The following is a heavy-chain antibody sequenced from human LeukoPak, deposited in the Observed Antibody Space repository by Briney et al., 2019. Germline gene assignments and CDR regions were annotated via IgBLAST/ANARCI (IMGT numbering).Heavy chain of an antibody. V-gene: IGHV4-34*01. CDR3: ARGPRAILGRWLQPRYYYMDV. D-gene: IGHD5-24*01. CDR2: INHSGST. Sequence: SETLSLTCAVYGGSFSGYYWSWIRQPPGKGLEWIGEINHSGSTNYNPSLKSRVTISVDTSKNQFSLKLSSVTAADTAVYYCARGPRAILGRWLQPRYYYMDVWGKGTTVTVSS. CDR1: GGSFSGYY. J-gene: IGHJ6*03.